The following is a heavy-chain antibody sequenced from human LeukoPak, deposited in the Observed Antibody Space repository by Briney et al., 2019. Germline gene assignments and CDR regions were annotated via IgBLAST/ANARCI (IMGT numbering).Heavy chain of an antibody. CDR2: ISSSSSYI. D-gene: IGHD3-22*01. J-gene: IGHJ2*01. CDR3: AKDYYDSSGYYSDWYFDL. CDR1: GFTFSSYS. Sequence: PGGSLRLSCAASGFTFSSYSMNWVRQAPGKGLEWVSSISSSSSYIYYADSVKGRFTISRDNAKNSLYLQMNSLRAEDTAVYYCAKDYYDSSGYYSDWYFDLWGRGTLVTVSS. V-gene: IGHV3-21*01.